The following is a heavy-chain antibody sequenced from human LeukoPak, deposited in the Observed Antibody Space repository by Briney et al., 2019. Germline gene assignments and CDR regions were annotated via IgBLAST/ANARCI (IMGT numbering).Heavy chain of an antibody. CDR2: IYPGDSDT. J-gene: IGHJ5*02. Sequence: GESLKISCKGSGYSFTSYWIGWVRQMPGKGLEWMGIIYPGDSDTRYSPSFQGQVTISADKSISTAYLQWSSLKASDTAMYYCARIGRLNQQLDWFDPWGQGTLVTVSS. D-gene: IGHD6-13*01. CDR1: GYSFTSYW. V-gene: IGHV5-51*01. CDR3: ARIGRLNQQLDWFDP.